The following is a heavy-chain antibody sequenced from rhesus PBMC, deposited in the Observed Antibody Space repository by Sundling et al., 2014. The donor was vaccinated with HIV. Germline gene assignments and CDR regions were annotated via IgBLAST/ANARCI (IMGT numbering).Heavy chain of an antibody. CDR2: ISSAGTYI. CDR3: SLAYGYYFDY. Sequence: EIQLVESGGGLVQPGGSLRLSCGASGFTFSTYGMSWVRQAPGKGLEWVSSISSAGTYIYYADSMKGRFTISRDNAKNSLSLQMNSLRAEDTAVYYCSLAYGYYFDYWGQGVLVTVSS. CDR1: GFTFSTYG. V-gene: IGHV3-136*01. J-gene: IGHJ4*01. D-gene: IGHD2-2*01.